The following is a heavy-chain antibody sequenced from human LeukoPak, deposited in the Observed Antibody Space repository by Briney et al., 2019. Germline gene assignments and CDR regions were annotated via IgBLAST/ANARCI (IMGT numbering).Heavy chain of an antibody. CDR2: IYPGDSDT. V-gene: IGHV5-51*01. J-gene: IGHJ6*02. CDR1: EYSFTTYW. D-gene: IGHD3-22*01. CDR3: ARHSRDYYDSSGYKPSYFYGLDV. Sequence: GDPLRISWKGSEYSFTTYWIAWVGQMPGKGREWMEIIYPGDSDTRYSPSFQGQVTISVNKSISTAYLQWSSLKASDTAMYYCARHSRDYYDSSGYKPSYFYGLDVWGQGNTVTVSS.